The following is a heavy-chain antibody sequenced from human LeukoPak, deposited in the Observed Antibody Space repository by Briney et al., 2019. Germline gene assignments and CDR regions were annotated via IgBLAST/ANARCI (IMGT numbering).Heavy chain of an antibody. Sequence: ASVKVSCKASGYTFTGYYMHWVRQAPGQGLEWMGWINPNSGGTNYAQKFQGRVTMTRDTSISTAYMELSSLRSEDTAVYYCARGHRYGDYDYYFDYWGQGTLVTVSS. D-gene: IGHD4-17*01. CDR3: ARGHRYGDYDYYFDY. CDR2: INPNSGGT. J-gene: IGHJ4*02. CDR1: GYTFTGYY. V-gene: IGHV1-2*02.